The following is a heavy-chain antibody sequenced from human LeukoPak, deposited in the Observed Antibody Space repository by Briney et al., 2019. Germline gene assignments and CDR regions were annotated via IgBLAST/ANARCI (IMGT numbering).Heavy chain of an antibody. J-gene: IGHJ4*02. CDR2: IYYSGST. D-gene: IGHD2/OR15-2a*01. CDR1: GGSITGYY. V-gene: IGHV4-59*08. CDR3: ARPFGTTYRYTLDY. Sequence: SETLCLTCTVSGGSITGYYWSWIRQPPGKGLEWIGYIYYSGSTTYNPSLKSRVPISVVTAKNLFSLKLTSVPAAATAVYYCARPFGTTYRYTLDYWGQGTLLTVSS.